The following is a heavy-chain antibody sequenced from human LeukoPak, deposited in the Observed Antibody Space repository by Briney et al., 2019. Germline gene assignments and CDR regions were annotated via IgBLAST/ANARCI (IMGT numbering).Heavy chain of an antibody. V-gene: IGHV3-23*01. CDR1: GFTFSSYA. CDR2: IRGSGGST. Sequence: GGSLRLSCAASGFTFSSYAMSWVRQAPGKGLEWVSAIRGSGGSTYYADSVKGRFTFSRGNSKNTLYLQMNSLRAEDTAVYYCAKGGRYLYYFDYWGQGTLVTVSS. CDR3: AKGGRYLYYFDY. J-gene: IGHJ4*02. D-gene: IGHD1-1*01.